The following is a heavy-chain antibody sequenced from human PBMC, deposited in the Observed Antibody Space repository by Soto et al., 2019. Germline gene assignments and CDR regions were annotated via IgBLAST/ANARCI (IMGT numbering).Heavy chain of an antibody. CDR1: GGTFSSYA. V-gene: IGHV1-69*13. J-gene: IGHJ4*02. D-gene: IGHD6-19*01. CDR3: ARTKEAVAGEFDY. CDR2: IIPIFGTA. Sequence: SVKVSCKASGGTFSSYAISWVRQAPGQGLEWMGGIIPIFGTANYAQKFQGRVTITADESTSTAYMELSSLRSEDTAVYYCARTKEAVAGEFDYWGQGALVTVSS.